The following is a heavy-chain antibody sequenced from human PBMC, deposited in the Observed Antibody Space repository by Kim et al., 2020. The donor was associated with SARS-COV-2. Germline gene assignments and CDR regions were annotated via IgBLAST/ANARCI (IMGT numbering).Heavy chain of an antibody. CDR1: RFTFGSYA. J-gene: IGHJ4*02. V-gene: IGHV3-23*01. CDR3: AKGAAAGAYYFDY. CDR2: VSGSGGST. D-gene: IGHD6-13*01. Sequence: GGSLRLSCAASRFTFGSYAMYWVRQAPGKGLEWVSAVSGSGGSTYYADSVKGRFTISRDNSKNMLYLQMNSLRAEDTAVYYCAKGAAAGAYYFDYWGQGTLVTVSS.